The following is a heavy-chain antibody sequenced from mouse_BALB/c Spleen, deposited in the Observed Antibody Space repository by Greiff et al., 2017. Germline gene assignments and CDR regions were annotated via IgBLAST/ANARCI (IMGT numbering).Heavy chain of an antibody. CDR3: ARDGNYFDY. CDR1: GYTFTSYY. J-gene: IGHJ2*01. CDR2: IYPGDGST. Sequence: VQLQQSGPELVKPGASVKMSCKASGYTFTSYYIHWVKQRPGQGLEWIGWIYPGDGSTKYNEKFKGKTTLTADKSSSTAYMLLSSLTSEDSAIYFCARDGNYFDYWGQGTTLTVSS. D-gene: IGHD2-1*01. V-gene: IGHV1S56*01.